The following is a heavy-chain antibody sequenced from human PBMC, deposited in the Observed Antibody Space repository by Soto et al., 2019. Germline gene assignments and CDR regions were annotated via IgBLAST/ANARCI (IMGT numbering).Heavy chain of an antibody. CDR2: IYWDDDK. J-gene: IGHJ6*02. V-gene: IGHV2-5*02. CDR3: AHLDKWNYYYDKDV. D-gene: IGHD1-26*01. CDR1: GLSLSTSGVG. Sequence: SGPTLVNPTQTLTLTCTLSGLSLSTSGVGVGWIRQPPGKALEWLALIYWDDDKRYSPSLKSRLTITKDTSKNQVVLTMTNMDPVDTATYYCAHLDKWNYYYDKDVWGPGTTVTVSS.